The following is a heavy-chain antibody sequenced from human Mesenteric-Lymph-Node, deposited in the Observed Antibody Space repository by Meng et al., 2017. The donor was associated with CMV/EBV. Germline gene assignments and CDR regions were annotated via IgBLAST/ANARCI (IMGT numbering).Heavy chain of an antibody. V-gene: IGHV4-30-4*08. CDR3: ARAIVVPAAIAWFDP. Sequence: GGSIRIDDYYWSWIRQPPGKGLEWIGYIFYSGSTYYNPSLKSRVTISVDTSKNQFSLKLSSVTAADTAVYYCARAIVVPAAIAWFDPWGQGTLVTVSS. CDR1: GGSIRIDDYY. CDR2: IFYSGST. J-gene: IGHJ5*02. D-gene: IGHD2-2*01.